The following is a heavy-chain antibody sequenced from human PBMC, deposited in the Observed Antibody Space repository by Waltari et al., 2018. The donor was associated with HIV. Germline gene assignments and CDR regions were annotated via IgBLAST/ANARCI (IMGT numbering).Heavy chain of an antibody. CDR1: GGSISSYY. V-gene: IGHV4-59*08. D-gene: IGHD3-16*01. CDR3: ARKTWQFGHMDV. CDR2: SYHSGST. Sequence: QVQLQESGPGLVKPSETLSLTCTVSGGSISSYYWSWIRQPPGKGLEWIGSSYHSGSTYYNPSLKSRVTISVDTSKNQFSLKLSSVTAADTAMYYCARKTWQFGHMDVWGQGTTVTVSS. J-gene: IGHJ6*02.